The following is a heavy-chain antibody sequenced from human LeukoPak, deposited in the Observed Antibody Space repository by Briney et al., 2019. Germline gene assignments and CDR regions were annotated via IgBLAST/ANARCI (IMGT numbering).Heavy chain of an antibody. CDR2: ISFDGGQT. J-gene: IGHJ4*02. Sequence: PGKSLRLSCAASGFIFSGSGMHWVRQAPGKGLEWVAVISFDGGQTDYADSVKGRFTISRDNSKNTLYLQMNSLRAEDTAVYYCARASDFWSGLDYWGQGTLVTVSS. CDR1: GFIFSGSG. D-gene: IGHD3-3*01. CDR3: ARASDFWSGLDY. V-gene: IGHV3-30*03.